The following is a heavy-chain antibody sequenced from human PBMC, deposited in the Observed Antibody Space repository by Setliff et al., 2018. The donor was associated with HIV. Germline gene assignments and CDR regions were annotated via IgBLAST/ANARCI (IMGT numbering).Heavy chain of an antibody. D-gene: IGHD3-22*01. Sequence: PSETLSLTCAVSGGSISSSNWWSWVRQPPGKGLEWIGEIYHSGSTHYNPSLKSRVTVSKDTTKNQLSLRLSSVTAADTAVYYCARQIWNESPGYGFDPWGQGTLVTVSS. CDR2: IYHSGST. J-gene: IGHJ5*02. CDR1: GGSISSSNW. V-gene: IGHV4-4*02. CDR3: ARQIWNESPGYGFDP.